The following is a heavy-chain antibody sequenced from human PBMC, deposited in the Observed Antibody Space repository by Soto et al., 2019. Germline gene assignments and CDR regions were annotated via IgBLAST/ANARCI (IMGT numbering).Heavy chain of an antibody. J-gene: IGHJ4*02. CDR1: GDSISSSTYY. V-gene: IGHV4-39*01. CDR3: ASLRVGATIDY. Sequence: SETLSLTCTVSGDSISSSTYYWGWIRQPPGKGLEWIGSIYYSGSTHYNPSLRSRGTISVDTSKNQFSLRLSSVTAADTAVYYCASLRVGATIDYWGQGTLVTVSS. CDR2: IYYSGST. D-gene: IGHD1-26*01.